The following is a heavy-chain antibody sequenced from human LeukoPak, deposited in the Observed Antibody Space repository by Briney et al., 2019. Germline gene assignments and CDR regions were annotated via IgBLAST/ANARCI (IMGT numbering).Heavy chain of an antibody. V-gene: IGHV4-4*07. D-gene: IGHD3-10*01. CDR1: GGSISSYY. J-gene: IGHJ4*02. CDR3: ARDAESYASGSYTPFDY. CDR2: IYTSGST. Sequence: SETLSLTCTVSGGSISSYYWSWIRQPAGKGLEWIGRIYTSGSTNYNPSLKSRVTMSVDTSKNQFSLKLSSVTAADTAVYYCARDAESYASGSYTPFDYWGQGTLVTVSS.